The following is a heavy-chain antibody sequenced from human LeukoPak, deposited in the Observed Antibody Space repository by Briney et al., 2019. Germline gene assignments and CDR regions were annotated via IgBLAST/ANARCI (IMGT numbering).Heavy chain of an antibody. Sequence: SETLSLTCAVYGGSFSGYYWSWIRQPPGKGLEWIEEINHSGSTNYNPSLKSRVTISVDTSKNQFSLKLSSVTAADTAVYYCVTGTTEAVFDYWGQGTLVTVSS. V-gene: IGHV4-34*01. J-gene: IGHJ4*02. CDR3: VTGTTEAVFDY. D-gene: IGHD1-7*01. CDR2: INHSGST. CDR1: GGSFSGYY.